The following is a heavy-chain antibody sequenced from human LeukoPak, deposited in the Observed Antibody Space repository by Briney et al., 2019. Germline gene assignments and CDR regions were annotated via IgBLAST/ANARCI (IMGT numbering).Heavy chain of an antibody. CDR2: IYYSGST. CDR3: AREVIEDWFDP. D-gene: IGHD2/OR15-2a*01. Sequence: SETLSLTCTVSGGSISSGAYYWNWIRQHPGKGLEWIGYIYYSGSTYYNPSLKSRVTMSVDTSKNQFSLKLSSVTAADAAVYYCAREVIEDWFDPWGQGTLVTVSS. J-gene: IGHJ5*02. CDR1: GGSISSGAYY. V-gene: IGHV4-31*03.